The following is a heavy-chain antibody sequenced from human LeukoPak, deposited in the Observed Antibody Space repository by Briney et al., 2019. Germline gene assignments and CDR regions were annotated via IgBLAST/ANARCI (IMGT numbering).Heavy chain of an antibody. J-gene: IGHJ4*02. CDR1: GGSISSYY. V-gene: IGHV4-4*07. D-gene: IGHD6-13*01. Sequence: SETLSLTCTVSGGSISSYYWSWIRQPPGKGLEWIGRIYTSGSTNYNPSLKSRVTMSVDTSKNQFSLKLSSVTAADTAVYYCASPLHYSSSWHLPEDYWGQGTLVTVSS. CDR3: ASPLHYSSSWHLPEDY. CDR2: IYTSGST.